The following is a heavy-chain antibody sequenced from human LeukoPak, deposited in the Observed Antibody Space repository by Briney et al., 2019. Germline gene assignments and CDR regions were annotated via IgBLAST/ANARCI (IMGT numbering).Heavy chain of an antibody. J-gene: IGHJ6*03. Sequence: SETLSLTCTVSAGSISRYFWSWIRQPAGKGLEWIGRSYTSGTTNYNPPLKSRVTMSVDTSENQLSLKLNSVTAAYLAVYYCVNAVRVWDISYYYAYYMDVWGKGTTVTVSS. V-gene: IGHV4-4*07. CDR1: AGSISRYF. CDR3: VNAVRVWDISYYYAYYMDV. CDR2: SYTSGTT. D-gene: IGHD1-26*01.